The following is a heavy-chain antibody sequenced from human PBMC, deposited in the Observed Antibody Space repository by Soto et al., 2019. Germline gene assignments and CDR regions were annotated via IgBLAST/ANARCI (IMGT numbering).Heavy chain of an antibody. J-gene: IGHJ6*02. Sequence: GRSLRLSCAVSGFTFDSYPMHLVRQAPGKGLEWVAVVAYDGTKEYYADSVKGRFTISRDNSKSTLSLQMNSLRADDTAVYYCARAEYSSSWSPYYYYYGMDVWGQGTTVTVSS. D-gene: IGHD6-13*01. V-gene: IGHV3-30*14. CDR2: VAYDGTKE. CDR1: GFTFDSYP. CDR3: ARAEYSSSWSPYYYYYGMDV.